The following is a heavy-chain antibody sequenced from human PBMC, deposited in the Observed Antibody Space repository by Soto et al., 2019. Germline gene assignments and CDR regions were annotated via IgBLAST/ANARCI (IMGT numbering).Heavy chain of an antibody. V-gene: IGHV1-18*01. Sequence: QAQLVQSGAEVKKPGSSVKVSCKASGDTFPSYAISWVRQAPGQGLEWMGWISAYNGTTNYAQKLQGRVTMTTDTYTSRAYMELRLMRSHDTAVYDFARDSRVGELLTWGKGTLVT. CDR1: GDTFPSYA. CDR3: ARDSRVGELLT. CDR2: ISAYNGTT. J-gene: IGHJ5*02. D-gene: IGHD3-10*01.